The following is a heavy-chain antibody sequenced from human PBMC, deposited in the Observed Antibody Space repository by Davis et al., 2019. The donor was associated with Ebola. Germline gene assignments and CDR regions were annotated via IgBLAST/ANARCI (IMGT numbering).Heavy chain of an antibody. Sequence: PGGSLRLSCAASGFTFSSYWMHWVRQAPGKGLVWVSRINSDGSSTSYADSVKGRFTISRDNAKNTLYLQMNSLRAEDTAVYYCARDGGGRGYYGSNWFDPWGQGTLVTVSS. D-gene: IGHD3-10*01. CDR1: GFTFSSYW. V-gene: IGHV3-74*01. J-gene: IGHJ5*02. CDR3: ARDGGGRGYYGSNWFDP. CDR2: INSDGSST.